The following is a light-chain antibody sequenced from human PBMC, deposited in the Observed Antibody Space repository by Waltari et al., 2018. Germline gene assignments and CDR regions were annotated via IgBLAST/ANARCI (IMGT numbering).Light chain of an antibody. Sequence: IVMTQSPHSLAVSLCDRATLNCKSSQTVLYSSDNNNYLAWYQQKLGQPPKLLIYWASTRASGVPDRFSGSGSGTDFTLTISSLQAEDVAVYYCQQYYDTPRTFGQGTRVEIK. CDR2: WAS. CDR1: QTVLYSSDNNNY. V-gene: IGKV4-1*01. CDR3: QQYYDTPRT. J-gene: IGKJ1*01.